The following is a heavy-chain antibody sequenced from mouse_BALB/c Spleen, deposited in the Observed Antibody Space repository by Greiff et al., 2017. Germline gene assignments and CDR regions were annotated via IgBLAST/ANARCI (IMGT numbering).Heavy chain of an antibody. D-gene: IGHD4-1*01. J-gene: IGHJ3*01. CDR1: GFTFSSYG. Sequence: EVKLMESGGGLVQPGGSLKLSCAASGFTFSSYGMSWVRQTPDKRLELVATINSNGGSTYYPDSVKGRFTISRDNAKNTLYLQMSSLKSEDTAMYYCARDGNWDGFAYWGQGTLVTVSA. V-gene: IGHV5-6-3*01. CDR3: ARDGNWDGFAY. CDR2: INSNGGST.